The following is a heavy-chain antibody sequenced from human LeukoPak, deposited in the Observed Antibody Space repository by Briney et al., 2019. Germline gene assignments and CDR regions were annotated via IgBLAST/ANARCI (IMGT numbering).Heavy chain of an antibody. V-gene: IGHV4-30-4*01. CDR3: ACAYDRSGYLTGFDP. Sequence: PSETLSLACTVSGGSISSGEYYWSWIRQPPGKGLEWIGYIYYSGSTYYNPSLKSRVTISVDTSKNQFSLKLSSVTAADTAVYYCACAYDRSGYLTGFDPWGQGTLVTVSS. CDR2: IYYSGST. D-gene: IGHD3-22*01. CDR1: GGSISSGEYY. J-gene: IGHJ5*02.